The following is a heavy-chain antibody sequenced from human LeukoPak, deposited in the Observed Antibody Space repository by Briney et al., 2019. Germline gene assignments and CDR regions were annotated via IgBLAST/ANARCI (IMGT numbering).Heavy chain of an antibody. Sequence: PGGSLRLSCAASGFTFSSYSMNWVRQAPGKGLEWVSSISSSSYIYYADSVKGRFTISRDNAKNSLYLQMNSLRAEDTAVYYCARDSSYFCSGYWGQGTLVTVSS. J-gene: IGHJ4*02. CDR1: GFTFSSYS. D-gene: IGHD2-15*01. CDR3: ARDSSYFCSGY. CDR2: ISSSSYI. V-gene: IGHV3-21*01.